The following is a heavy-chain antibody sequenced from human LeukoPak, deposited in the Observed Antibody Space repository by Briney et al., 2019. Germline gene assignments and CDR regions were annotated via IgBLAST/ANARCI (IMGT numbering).Heavy chain of an antibody. V-gene: IGHV4-39*01. CDR3: ASLRDDGGWFDP. Sequence: PSETLSLTCTVSGGSISSSSYYWGWIRQPPGKGLEWIGSIYYSGSTYYNPSLKSRVTISVDTSKNQFSLKLSSVTAADTAVYYCASLRDDGGWFDPWGQGTLVTVSS. D-gene: IGHD1-1*01. CDR2: IYYSGST. J-gene: IGHJ5*02. CDR1: GGSISSSSYY.